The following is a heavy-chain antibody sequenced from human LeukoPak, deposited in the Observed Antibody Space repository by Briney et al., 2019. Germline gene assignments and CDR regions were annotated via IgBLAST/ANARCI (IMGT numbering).Heavy chain of an antibody. V-gene: IGHV3-23*01. CDR2: ISGRDDST. Sequence: GGSLRLSCAASGFTVTNYAMYCLRHAPGKGLEWVSAISGRDDSTYYADPVKSRFTIPRDTCKNTLFLQMNSVRAEDAALYYCGKWGDYEILTGYYDRDFWGQGTVVSVSS. D-gene: IGHD3-9*01. CDR3: GKWGDYEILTGYYDRDF. J-gene: IGHJ4*02. CDR1: GFTVTNYA.